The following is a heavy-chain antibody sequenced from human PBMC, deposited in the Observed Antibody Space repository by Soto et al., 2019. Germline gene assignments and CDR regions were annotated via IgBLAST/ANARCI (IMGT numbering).Heavy chain of an antibody. CDR1: GGSISSSSYY. Sequence: QLQLQESGPGLVKPSETLSLTCTVSGGSISSSSYYWGWIRQPPGKGLEWIGSIYYSGSTYYNPSLKSRVTISVDTSKNQFSLKLSSVTAADTAVYYCARRVGDKYCSSTSCYTDYWGQGTLVTVSS. CDR2: IYYSGST. V-gene: IGHV4-39*01. D-gene: IGHD2-2*02. J-gene: IGHJ4*02. CDR3: ARRVGDKYCSSTSCYTDY.